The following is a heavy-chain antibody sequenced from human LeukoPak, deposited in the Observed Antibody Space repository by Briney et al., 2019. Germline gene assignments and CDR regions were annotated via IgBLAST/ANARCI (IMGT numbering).Heavy chain of an antibody. CDR2: ISYDGSNK. D-gene: IGHD1-26*01. Sequence: LPGGSLRLSCAASGFTFSSYGMHWVRQAPGKGLEWVAVISYDGSNKYYADSVKGRFTISRDNSKNTLYLQMNSLRAEDTAVYYCAKDVGATGVDYWGQGTLVTVSS. V-gene: IGHV3-30*18. CDR3: AKDVGATGVDY. J-gene: IGHJ4*02. CDR1: GFTFSSYG.